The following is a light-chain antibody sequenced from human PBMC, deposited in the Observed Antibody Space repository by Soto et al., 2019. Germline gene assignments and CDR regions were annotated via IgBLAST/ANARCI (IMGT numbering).Light chain of an antibody. V-gene: IGKV1-17*01. CDR1: QGIRND. J-gene: IGKJ1*01. Sequence: DIQMTQFPSSLSASVGDRVTITCRASQGIRNDLARYQQKPGKAPKRLIYAASCLQGGVPSRFSGSGAGTEFSLAISSLQPEDFATFYCLQHSTYPLTFGQGTKVEIK. CDR2: AAS. CDR3: LQHSTYPLT.